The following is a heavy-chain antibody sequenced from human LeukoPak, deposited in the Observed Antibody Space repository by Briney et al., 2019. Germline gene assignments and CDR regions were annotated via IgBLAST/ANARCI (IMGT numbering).Heavy chain of an antibody. V-gene: IGHV3-30*18. D-gene: IGHD1-26*01. CDR2: ISYDGSNK. CDR1: GFTFSSYG. CDR3: AKEGSGSYYPYYCYYYGMDV. Sequence: GRSLRLSCAASGFTFSSYGMHWVRQARGKGLEWVAVISYDGSNKYYADSVKGRFTISRDNSKNTLYLQMNSLRAEDTAVYYCAKEGSGSYYPYYCYYYGMDVWGQGTTVTVSS. J-gene: IGHJ6*02.